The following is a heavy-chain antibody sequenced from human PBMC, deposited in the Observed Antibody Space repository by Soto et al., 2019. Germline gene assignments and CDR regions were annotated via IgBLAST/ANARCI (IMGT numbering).Heavy chain of an antibody. Sequence: ESGPTLVNPTQTLTLTCTFSGFSLSTSGVGVGWIRQPPGKALEWLALIYWNDDKRYSPSLKSRLTITKDTSTNQVVLTMTNMDPVDTATYYCAHSPNEYCIFTSCLNFFDPWGQGTLVTVSS. D-gene: IGHD2-2*01. J-gene: IGHJ5*02. CDR1: GFSLSTSGVG. CDR3: AHSPNEYCIFTSCLNFFDP. CDR2: IYWNDDK. V-gene: IGHV2-5*01.